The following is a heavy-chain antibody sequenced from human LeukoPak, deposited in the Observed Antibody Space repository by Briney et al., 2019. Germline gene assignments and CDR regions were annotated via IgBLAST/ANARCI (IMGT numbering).Heavy chain of an antibody. CDR1: GFTFDDYG. CDR3: ARGPKGMVGAPSRFVY. V-gene: IGHV3-20*04. Sequence: GGSLRLSCAASGFTFDDYGMSWVRQAPGKGLEWVSGINWNGGSTGYADSVKGRFTISRDNAKNSLYLQMNSLRAEDTALYYCARGPKGMVGAPSRFVYWGQGTLVTVSS. CDR2: INWNGGST. J-gene: IGHJ4*02. D-gene: IGHD1-26*01.